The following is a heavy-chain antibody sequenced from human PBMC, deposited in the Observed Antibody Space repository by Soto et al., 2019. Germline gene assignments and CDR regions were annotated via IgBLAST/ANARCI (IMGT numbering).Heavy chain of an antibody. CDR1: GFTFTNYA. CDR3: AKGQYPLGYLDY. J-gene: IGHJ4*02. D-gene: IGHD2-2*01. CDR2: ISASGGLK. V-gene: IGHV3-23*01. Sequence: EVQLSESGGDLRQPGGSLRLSCAASGFTFTNYAMTWVRQTPGKGLEWVSGISASGGLKYYADSVQGRFTVSRDNSKNSLYLQLNSLRPEDTALYYCAKGQYPLGYLDYWGQGTLVTVSS.